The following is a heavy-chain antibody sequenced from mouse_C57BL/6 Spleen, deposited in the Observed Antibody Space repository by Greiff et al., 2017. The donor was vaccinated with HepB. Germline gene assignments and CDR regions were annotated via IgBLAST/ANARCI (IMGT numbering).Heavy chain of an antibody. D-gene: IGHD2-4*01. CDR3: ASSYDYTAWFAY. V-gene: IGHV1-82*01. Sequence: LEESGPELVKPGASVKISCKASGYAFSSSWMNWVKQRPGKGLEWIGRIYPGDGDTNYNGKFKGKATLTADKSSSTAYMQLSSLTSEDSAVYFCASSYDYTAWFAYWGQGTLVTVSA. J-gene: IGHJ3*01. CDR2: IYPGDGDT. CDR1: GYAFSSSW.